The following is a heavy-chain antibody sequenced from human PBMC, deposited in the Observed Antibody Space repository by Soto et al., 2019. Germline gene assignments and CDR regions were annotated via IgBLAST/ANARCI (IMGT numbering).Heavy chain of an antibody. J-gene: IGHJ5*02. CDR3: EREVRRGWFDP. CDR2: ITSTSSYM. Sequence: LRLSCAASGFTFSTYTMNWVRQAPGKGLEWVAPITSTSSYMYYADSVKGRFTISRDNAKNSLFLQMNSLRAEDTALYYCEREVRRGWFDPWGQGTLVTVSS. V-gene: IGHV3-21*01. CDR1: GFTFSTYT.